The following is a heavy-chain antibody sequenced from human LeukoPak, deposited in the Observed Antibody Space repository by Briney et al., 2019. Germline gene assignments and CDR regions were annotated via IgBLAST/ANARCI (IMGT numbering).Heavy chain of an antibody. D-gene: IGHD3-10*01. CDR3: AKNRFGELFPNWFDP. CDR2: ISGSGGST. CDR1: GFTFSSYA. J-gene: IGHJ5*02. V-gene: IGHV3-23*01. Sequence: GGSLRLSCAAFGFTFSSYAMSWVRQAPGKGLEWVSAISGSGGSTYYADSVKGRFTISRDNSKNTLYLQMNSLRAEDTAVYYCAKNRFGELFPNWFDPWGQGTLVTVSS.